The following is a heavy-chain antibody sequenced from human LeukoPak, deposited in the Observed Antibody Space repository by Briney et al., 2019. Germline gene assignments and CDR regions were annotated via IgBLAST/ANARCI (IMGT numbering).Heavy chain of an antibody. V-gene: IGHV3-7*01. D-gene: IGHD2-15*01. Sequence: GGSLRLSCAASGFTFANYWMSWVRQAPGKGLEWVANIRQDGSEKFYVDSVKGRFTISRDNDKSSLYLQMNSLRGEDTAVYFCAGVGGSWELILWGQGTLVTVSS. CDR3: AGVGGSWELIL. CDR1: GFTFANYW. J-gene: IGHJ4*02. CDR2: IRQDGSEK.